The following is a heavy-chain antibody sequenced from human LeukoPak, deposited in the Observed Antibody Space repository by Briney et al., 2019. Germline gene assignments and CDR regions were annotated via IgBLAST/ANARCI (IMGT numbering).Heavy chain of an antibody. CDR2: ITSSSTYM. J-gene: IGHJ4*02. CDR3: ARDQEAVAGTQDY. D-gene: IGHD6-19*01. V-gene: IGHV3-21*01. CDR1: GFTFSTYN. Sequence: GGSLRLSCAASGFTFSTYNMNWVRQVPGKGLEWVSSITSSSTYMFYADSVKGRFTISRDNAQNSLYLQMNSLRAEDTAVYYCARDQEAVAGTQDYWGQGTLVTVSS.